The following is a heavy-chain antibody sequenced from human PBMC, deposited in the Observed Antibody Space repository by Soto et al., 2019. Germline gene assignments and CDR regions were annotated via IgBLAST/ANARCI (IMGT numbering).Heavy chain of an antibody. CDR2: IFYSGST. J-gene: IGHJ6*02. CDR1: GDSISSSSYY. CDR3: ARDGGTTPGYYGVDV. Sequence: PSETLSLTCTVSGDSISSSSYYWGWIRQSPGKGLEWIGSIFYSGSTYYNPSLRSRMTIKPDTSKNEFSLQLNSVTPEDTAVYYCARDGGTTPGYYGVDVWGQGTTVTVSS. D-gene: IGHD1-26*01. V-gene: IGHV4-39*07.